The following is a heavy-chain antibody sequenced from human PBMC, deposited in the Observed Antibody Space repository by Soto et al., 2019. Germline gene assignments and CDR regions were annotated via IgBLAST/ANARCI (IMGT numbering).Heavy chain of an antibody. Sequence: ASVKVSCKASGYTFTSYGISWVRQAPGQGLEWMGWISAYNGNTNYAQKLQGRVTMTTDTSTSTAYMELRSLRSDDTAVYYCARYWQGDYYDSSGSTEYFQHWGQGTLVTVSS. CDR1: GYTFTSYG. CDR3: ARYWQGDYYDSSGSTEYFQH. D-gene: IGHD3-22*01. J-gene: IGHJ1*01. CDR2: ISAYNGNT. V-gene: IGHV1-18*01.